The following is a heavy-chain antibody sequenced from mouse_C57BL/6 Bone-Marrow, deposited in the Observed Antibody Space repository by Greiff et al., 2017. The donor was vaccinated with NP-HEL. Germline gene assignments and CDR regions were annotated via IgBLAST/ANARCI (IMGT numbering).Heavy chain of an antibody. CDR3: ARRLDYYAMDY. J-gene: IGHJ4*01. Sequence: EVMLVESGGGLVQPGGSLSLSCAASGFTFTDYYMSWVRQPPGKALEWLGFIRNKANGYTTEYSASVKGRFTISRDNSQSILYLQMNALRAEDSATYYCARRLDYYAMDYWGQGTSVTVSS. CDR2: IRNKANGYTT. D-gene: IGHD4-1*01. V-gene: IGHV7-3*01. CDR1: GFTFTDYY.